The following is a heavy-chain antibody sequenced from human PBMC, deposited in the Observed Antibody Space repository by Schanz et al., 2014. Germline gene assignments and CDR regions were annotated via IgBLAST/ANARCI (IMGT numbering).Heavy chain of an antibody. CDR2: ISAYNGHT. V-gene: IGHV1-18*01. J-gene: IGHJ4*02. CDR1: GYTFISYG. D-gene: IGHD5-12*01. CDR3: ARDFSAYVGNYFDY. Sequence: QVQLVQSGAEVKKPGASVKVSCKASGYTFISYGIKWVRQAPGQGLEWMGWISAYNGHTDYAQKLQGRVTLTTDTSTSTAYMELRNLRSEDTAVYYCARDFSAYVGNYFDYWGQGTLVTVSS.